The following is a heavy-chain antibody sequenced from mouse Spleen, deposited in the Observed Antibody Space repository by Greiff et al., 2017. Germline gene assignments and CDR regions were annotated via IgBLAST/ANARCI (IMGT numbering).Heavy chain of an antibody. CDR2: ISSGSSTI. D-gene: IGHD2-12*01. CDR3: ARGYSYYSYEMGY. V-gene: IGHV5-17*01. Sequence: EVKLVESGGGLVKPGGSLKLSCAASGFTFSDYGMHWVRQAPEKGLEWVAYISSGSSTIYYADTVKGRFTISRDNAKNTLFLQMTSLRSEDTAMYYCARGYSYYSYEMGYWGQGTSVTVSS. CDR1: GFTFSDYG. J-gene: IGHJ4*01.